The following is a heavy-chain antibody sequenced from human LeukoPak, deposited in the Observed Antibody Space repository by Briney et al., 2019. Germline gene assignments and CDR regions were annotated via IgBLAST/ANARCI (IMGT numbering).Heavy chain of an antibody. CDR2: ISSSSSYI. CDR3: AREESGYYYGGAFDI. V-gene: IGHV3-21*01. CDR1: GFTFSSYS. D-gene: IGHD3-22*01. J-gene: IGHJ3*02. Sequence: PGGSLRLSCAASGFTFSSYSMNWVRQAPGKGLEWVSSISSSSSYIYYADSVKGRFTISRDNAKNSLYLQMNSLRAEDTAVYYCAREESGYYYGGAFDIWGQGTMVTVSS.